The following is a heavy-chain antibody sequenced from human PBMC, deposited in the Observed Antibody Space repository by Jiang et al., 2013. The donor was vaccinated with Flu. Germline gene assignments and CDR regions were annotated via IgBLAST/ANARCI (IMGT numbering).Heavy chain of an antibody. Sequence: LLKPSETLSLTCAVYGGSFSGYYWSWIRQPPGKGLEWIGEINHSGSTNYNPSLKSRVTISVDTSKNQFSLKLSSVTAADTAVYYCARQGRVWLWLPHFDYWGQGTLVTVSS. CDR2: INHSGST. CDR3: ARQGRVWLWLPHFDY. J-gene: IGHJ4*02. D-gene: IGHD5-18*01. V-gene: IGHV4-34*01. CDR1: GGSFSGYY.